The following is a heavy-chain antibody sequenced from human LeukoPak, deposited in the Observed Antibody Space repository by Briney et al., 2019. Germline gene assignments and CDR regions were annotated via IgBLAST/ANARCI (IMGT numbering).Heavy chain of an antibody. V-gene: IGHV1-69*04. Sequence: SVKVSCKASGGTFSSYATSWVRQAPGQGLEWMGRIIPILGIANYAQKFQGRVTITADKSTSTAYMELSSLRSEDTAVYYCARDKEQLGLFDYWGQGTLATVSS. J-gene: IGHJ4*02. CDR3: ARDKEQLGLFDY. CDR2: IIPILGIA. CDR1: GGTFSSYA. D-gene: IGHD6-13*01.